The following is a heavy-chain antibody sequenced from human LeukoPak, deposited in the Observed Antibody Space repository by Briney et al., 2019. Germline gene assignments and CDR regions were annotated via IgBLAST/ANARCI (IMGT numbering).Heavy chain of an antibody. CDR1: GYTFTSYY. D-gene: IGHD2-8*01. V-gene: IGHV1-69*02. CDR2: IIPILGIA. J-gene: IGHJ4*02. Sequence: VASVKVSCKASGYTFTSYYMHWVRQAPGQGLEWMGRIIPILGIANYAQKFQGRVTITADKSTSTAYMELSSLRSEDTAVYYCARSVVLMVYALDYWGQGTLVTVSS. CDR3: ARSVVLMVYALDY.